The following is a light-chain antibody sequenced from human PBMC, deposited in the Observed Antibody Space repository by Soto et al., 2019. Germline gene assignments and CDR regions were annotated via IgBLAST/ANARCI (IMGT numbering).Light chain of an antibody. J-gene: IGLJ1*01. CDR2: DNN. V-gene: IGLV1-51*01. CDR3: NSYTSASFYV. Sequence: QSVLTQPPSVSAAPGQKGTSACSGISSNIGNNYVSWYQQLPGTAPKLLIYDNNKRPSGIPDRFSGSKSGTSATLGITGLQAEDEAEYYCNSYTSASFYVFGTGTKVTVL. CDR1: SSNIGNNY.